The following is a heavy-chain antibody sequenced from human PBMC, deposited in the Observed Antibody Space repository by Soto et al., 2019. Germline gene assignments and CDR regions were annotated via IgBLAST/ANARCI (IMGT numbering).Heavy chain of an antibody. CDR3: ARLGLSYYYYGMDV. J-gene: IGHJ6*02. D-gene: IGHD6-19*01. Sequence: QVQLVESGGGFVTPGGSLRLYCAASGFAFSDYYMSWIRQAPGKGLEWLSYSSSISGYTNYADSVKGRFTISRDNAKNSLYLQINSLRAEDTAVYYCARLGLSYYYYGMDVWGQGTTVTVSS. V-gene: IGHV3-11*05. CDR2: SSSISGYT. CDR1: GFAFSDYY.